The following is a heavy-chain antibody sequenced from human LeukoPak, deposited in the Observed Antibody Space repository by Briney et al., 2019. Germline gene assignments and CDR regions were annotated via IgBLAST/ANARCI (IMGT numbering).Heavy chain of an antibody. CDR2: ISSNGGST. CDR1: GFTFSSYA. J-gene: IGHJ4*02. Sequence: PGGSLRLSCAASGFTFSSYAMHWVRQAPGKGLEYVSAISSNGGSTYYANSVKGRFTISRDNSKNTLYLQMGSLRAEDMAVYYCARGRVVPAAPTFDYWGQGTLVTASS. D-gene: IGHD2-2*01. V-gene: IGHV3-64*01. CDR3: ARGRVVPAAPTFDY.